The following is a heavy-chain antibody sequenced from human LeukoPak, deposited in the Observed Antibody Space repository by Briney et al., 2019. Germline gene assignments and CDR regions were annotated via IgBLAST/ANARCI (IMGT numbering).Heavy chain of an antibody. CDR1: GFTVSSNY. D-gene: IGHD5-12*01. Sequence: GGSLRLSCAPSGFTVSSNYMSWVRQAPGKGLEWVSVIYSGGSTYYADSVKGRFTISRDNSKNTLYPQMNSLRAEDTAVYYCARERRYSGYLWGQGTLVTVSS. J-gene: IGHJ5*02. CDR3: ARERRYSGYL. V-gene: IGHV3-66*01. CDR2: IYSGGST.